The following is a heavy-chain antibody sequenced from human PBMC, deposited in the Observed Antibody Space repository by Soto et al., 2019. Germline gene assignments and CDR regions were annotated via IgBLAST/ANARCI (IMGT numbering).Heavy chain of an antibody. CDR1: GFTFDDYA. CDR2: ISGNSGSI. V-gene: IGHV3-9*01. J-gene: IGHJ6*03. CDR3: AKDILEGYCTNGVCYGNYMDV. D-gene: IGHD2-8*01. Sequence: EVQLVESGGGLVQPGRSLRLSCAASGFTFDDYAMHWVRQAPGKGLEWVSGISGNSGSIGYADSVKSRFTISRDNAKNSLYLQMNSLRDEDTALYYCAKDILEGYCTNGVCYGNYMDVWGKGTTVTVSS.